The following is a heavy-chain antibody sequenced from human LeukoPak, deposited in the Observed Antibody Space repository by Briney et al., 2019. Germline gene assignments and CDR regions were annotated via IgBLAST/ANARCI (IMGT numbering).Heavy chain of an antibody. CDR1: GGTFSSYT. J-gene: IGHJ4*02. CDR3: ASRSSVIREDY. V-gene: IGHV1-69*02. CDR2: IIPILGIA. D-gene: IGHD4-11*01. Sequence: SGKVSCKASGGTFSSYTISWVRQAPGQGLEWMGRIIPILGIANYAQKFQGRVTITADKSTSTAYMELSSLRSEDTAVYYCASRSSVIREDYWGQGTLVTVSS.